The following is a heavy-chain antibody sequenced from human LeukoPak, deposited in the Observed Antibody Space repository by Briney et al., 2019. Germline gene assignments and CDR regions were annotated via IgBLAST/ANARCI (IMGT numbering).Heavy chain of an antibody. V-gene: IGHV6-1*01. CDR2: TYCRSKWYS. Sequence: SQTLSLTCAISGDSVSSNSAAWNWIRQAPSTGLEWLGRTYCRSKWYSDYAVSVKSRITINPDTSKNQFSLQLNSVTPEDTAVYYCARDSLTYSSGWSPIYYYYYGMDVWGQGTTVTVSS. D-gene: IGHD6-19*01. CDR3: ARDSLTYSSGWSPIYYYYYGMDV. J-gene: IGHJ6*02. CDR1: GDSVSSNSAA.